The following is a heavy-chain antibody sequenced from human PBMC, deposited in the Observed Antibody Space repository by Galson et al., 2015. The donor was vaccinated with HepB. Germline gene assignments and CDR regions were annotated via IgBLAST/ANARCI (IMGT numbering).Heavy chain of an antibody. J-gene: IGHJ4*02. CDR2: IYYSGIT. CDR3: ARHYPGSIWTYYFDY. CDR1: GGSISSYY. D-gene: IGHD6-13*01. Sequence: ETLSLTCTVSGGSISSYYWSWIRQPPGKGLEWIGYIYYSGITYYNPSLKSRVTLSVDTSKNYFSLKLSSVTAADTAVYYCARHYPGSIWTYYFDYWGQGTLVTVSS. V-gene: IGHV4-59*08.